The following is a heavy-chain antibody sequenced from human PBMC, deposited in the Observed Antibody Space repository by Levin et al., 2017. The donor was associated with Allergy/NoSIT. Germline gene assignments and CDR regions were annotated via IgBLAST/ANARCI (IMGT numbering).Heavy chain of an antibody. CDR3: ARGDDYGDWDY. CDR1: GFTFSKHS. D-gene: IGHD4-17*01. V-gene: IGHV3-21*01. Sequence: GESLKIPCAASGFTFSKHSMNWVRQAPGKGLEWVSAVTSSSSYTYYADSVKGRFTISRDNAKNSLSLQMNSLRAEDTAVYYCARGDDYGDWDYWGQGTLVTVSS. J-gene: IGHJ4*02. CDR2: VTSSSSYT.